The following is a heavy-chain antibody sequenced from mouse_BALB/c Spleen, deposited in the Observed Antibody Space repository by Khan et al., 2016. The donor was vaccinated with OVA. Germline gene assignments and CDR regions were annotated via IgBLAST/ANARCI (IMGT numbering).Heavy chain of an antibody. CDR2: ISSSGTT. V-gene: IGHV3-2*02. Sequence: EVQLVESGPGLVTPSQSLSLTCTVTDYSITSDYAWNWIRQFPGNKLEWMGYISSSGTTSSNPSLKSRISITRATSKNQFFLQLNSVTTEDTATYYCTRTLYYIRRDGMDYWGRGTSVTVSS. CDR1: DYSITSDYA. D-gene: IGHD2-1*01. J-gene: IGHJ4*01. CDR3: TRTLYYIRRDGMDY.